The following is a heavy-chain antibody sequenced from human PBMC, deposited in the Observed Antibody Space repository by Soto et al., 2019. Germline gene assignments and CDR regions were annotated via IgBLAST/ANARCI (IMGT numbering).Heavy chain of an antibody. CDR3: ARGGNWNDETTKFDY. V-gene: IGHV1-46*03. J-gene: IGHJ4*02. D-gene: IGHD1-1*01. CDR1: GYTFTSYY. CDR2: INPSGGST. Sequence: GASVKVSCKASGYTFTSYYMHWVRQAPGQGLEWMVIINPSGGSTSYAQKFQGRVTMTRDTSTSTVYMELSSLRSEDTAVYYCARGGNWNDETTKFDYWGQGTLVTVPQ.